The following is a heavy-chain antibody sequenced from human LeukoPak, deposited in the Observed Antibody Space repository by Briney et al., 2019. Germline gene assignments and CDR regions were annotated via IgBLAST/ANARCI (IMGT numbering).Heavy chain of an antibody. CDR3: ARVAAAGNDY. CDR2: IYYSGST. D-gene: IGHD6-13*01. J-gene: IGHJ4*02. CDR1: GSSISSYY. V-gene: IGHV4-59*01. Sequence: SETLSLTCTVSGSSISSYYWSWIRQPPGKGLEWIGYIYYSGSTNYNPSLKSRVTISVDTSKNQFSLKLSSVTAADTAVYYCARVAAAGNDYWGQGTLVTVSS.